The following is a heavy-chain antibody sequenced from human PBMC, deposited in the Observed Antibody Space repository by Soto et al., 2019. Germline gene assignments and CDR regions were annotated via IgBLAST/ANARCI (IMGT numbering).Heavy chain of an antibody. CDR2: ISGSGGST. J-gene: IGHJ4*02. CDR3: ATGYYDLFPFRD. Sequence: GGSLRLSCAASGFTFKMYAVSWVRQAPGKGLEWVSGISGSGGSTFYADSVKGRFTISRDNSKNTLFLQMSSLRAEDTALYYCATGYYDLFPFRDWGQGTLVTVSS. CDR1: GFTFKMYA. V-gene: IGHV3-23*01. D-gene: IGHD3-9*01.